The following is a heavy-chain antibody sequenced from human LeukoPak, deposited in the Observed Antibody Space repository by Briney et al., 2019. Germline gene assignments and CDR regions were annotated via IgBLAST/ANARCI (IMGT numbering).Heavy chain of an antibody. CDR1: GSSFTSYW. CDR2: IYPGDSDT. CDR3: ARLRYYDSSGKYFDY. D-gene: IGHD3-22*01. Sequence: GGSLKISCKGSGSSFTSYWIGWVRQMPGKGLEWMGIIYPGDSDTRYSPPFQGQVTISADKSISTAYLQWSSLKASDTAMYYCARLRYYDSSGKYFDYWGQGALVTVSS. V-gene: IGHV5-51*01. J-gene: IGHJ4*02.